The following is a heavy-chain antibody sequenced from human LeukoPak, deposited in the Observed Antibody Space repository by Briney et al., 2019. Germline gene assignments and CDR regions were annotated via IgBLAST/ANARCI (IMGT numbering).Heavy chain of an antibody. CDR1: GGSISSYY. CDR2: IYYSGST. J-gene: IGHJ4*02. CDR3: ARSHSVWTSFDY. Sequence: PSETLSLTCTVSGGSISSYYWSWIRHPPGEGLEWIGYIYYSGSTNYNPSLKSRVTISVDTSKNQFSLKLSSVTAADTAVYYCARSHSVWTSFDYWGQGTLVTVSS. V-gene: IGHV4-59*01. D-gene: IGHD3/OR15-3a*01.